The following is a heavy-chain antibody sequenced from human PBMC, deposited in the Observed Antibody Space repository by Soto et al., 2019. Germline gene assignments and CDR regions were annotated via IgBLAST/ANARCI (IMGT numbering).Heavy chain of an antibody. CDR2: VNQSGTS. J-gene: IGHJ6*02. Sequence: QVQLQQWGTGLLKPSETLSVTCALYGGSFIEYYWNWVRQTPGKGLEWIGEVNQSGTSNYNPSLKNRVTMSVDASKKQFSLRLTSVTAADTGIYYCARARGRAESPPSGMDLWGQGTTVIVSS. CDR1: GGSFIEYY. D-gene: IGHD5-12*01. V-gene: IGHV4-34*02. CDR3: ARARGRAESPPSGMDL.